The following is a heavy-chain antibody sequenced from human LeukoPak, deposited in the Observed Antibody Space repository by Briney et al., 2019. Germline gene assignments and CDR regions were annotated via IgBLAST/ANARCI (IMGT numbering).Heavy chain of an antibody. V-gene: IGHV4-61*05. CDR3: ARLVYDSRGYYFDY. Sequence: KPSETLSLTCTVSGGSISSSSYYWGSIRQPPGKGLEWIGYIRYSGSANYNPSLRSRVTISIDTSKNQFSLKLRSVTAADTAVYHCARLVYDSRGYYFDYWGQGTLVTVSS. J-gene: IGHJ4*02. CDR1: GGSISSSSYY. D-gene: IGHD3-22*01. CDR2: IRYSGSA.